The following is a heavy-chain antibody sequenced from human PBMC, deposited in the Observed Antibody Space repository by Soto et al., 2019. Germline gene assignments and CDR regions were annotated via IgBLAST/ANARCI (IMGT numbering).Heavy chain of an antibody. D-gene: IGHD4-4*01. CDR3: ARHALQTYYYYMDV. CDR2: IYYSGST. Sequence: QVQLQESGPGLVKPSETLSLTCTVSGGSISNYYWSWIRQPPGKGLEWIEYIYYSGSTNYNPSLKSRVTISVDTSKNQFSLRLSSVTAADTAVYYCARHALQTYYYYMDVWGKGTTVTVSS. V-gene: IGHV4-59*08. J-gene: IGHJ6*03. CDR1: GGSISNYY.